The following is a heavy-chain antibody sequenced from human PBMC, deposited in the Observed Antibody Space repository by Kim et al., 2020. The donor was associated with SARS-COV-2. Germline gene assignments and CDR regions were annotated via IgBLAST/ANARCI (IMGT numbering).Heavy chain of an antibody. CDR2: ISWNSGSI. CDR1: GFTFDDYA. J-gene: IGHJ3*02. Sequence: GGSLRLSCAASGFTFDDYAMHWVRQAPGKGLEWVSGISWNSGSIGYADSVKGRFTISRDNAKNSLYLQMNSLRAEDTALYYCAKVVRCCAFDIWGQGTMVTVSS. V-gene: IGHV3-9*01. D-gene: IGHD2-21*01. CDR3: AKVVRCCAFDI.